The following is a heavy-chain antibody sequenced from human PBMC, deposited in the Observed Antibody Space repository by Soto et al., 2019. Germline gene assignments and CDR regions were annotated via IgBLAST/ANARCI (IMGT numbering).Heavy chain of an antibody. Sequence: ASVKVSCKASGYTFTSYAMHWVRQAPGQRLEWMGWINAGNCNTKYSQKFQGRVTITRDTSASTAYMELSSLRSEDTAVYYCARGSGLTYFDYWGQGTLVTVSS. D-gene: IGHD3-10*01. CDR1: GYTFTSYA. CDR3: ARGSGLTYFDY. CDR2: INAGNCNT. J-gene: IGHJ4*02. V-gene: IGHV1-3*01.